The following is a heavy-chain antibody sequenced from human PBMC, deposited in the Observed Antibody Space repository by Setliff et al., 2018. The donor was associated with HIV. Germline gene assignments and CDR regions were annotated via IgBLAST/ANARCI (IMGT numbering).Heavy chain of an antibody. D-gene: IGHD6-19*01. J-gene: IGHJ4*02. CDR1: GFTFITST. Sequence: NPGGSLRLSCAVSGFTFITSTMNWVRQAPGKGLEWVASISSSGSYIHYRDSVKGRFSISRDNARNSLYLEMSNLRVEDTALYYCAAVFTAVPGRSLDYWGQGTMVTVSS. V-gene: IGHV3-21*01. CDR3: AAVFTAVPGRSLDY. CDR2: ISSSGSYI.